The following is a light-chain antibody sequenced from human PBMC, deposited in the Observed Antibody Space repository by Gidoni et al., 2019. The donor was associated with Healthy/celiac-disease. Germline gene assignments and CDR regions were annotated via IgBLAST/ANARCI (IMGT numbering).Light chain of an antibody. CDR3: QQYNNWPPWT. CDR2: GAA. CDR1: QSVSSN. Sequence: EIVMTQSPATLSVSPGERATLPCRASQSVSSNLAWYQQKPGQAPRRLIYGAATRATGSPARFSGSGSGTEFTLTISSLQSEDFAVYYCQQYNNWPPWTFGQGTKVEIK. J-gene: IGKJ1*01. V-gene: IGKV3-15*01.